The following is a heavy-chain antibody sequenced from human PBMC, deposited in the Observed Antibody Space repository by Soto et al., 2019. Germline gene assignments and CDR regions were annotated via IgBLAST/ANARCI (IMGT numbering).Heavy chain of an antibody. V-gene: IGHV3-74*01. Sequence: EVQLVESGGGLVQPGGSLRLSCAASGLTMSYYWMHWVRQVPGKGLEWVARIDNDGSGTSYADYVKGRFTISSDKAKNTLDLQMNSLRAEDTAVYFCGSVFEYWGQGTLVTVSS. J-gene: IGHJ4*02. CDR3: GSVFEY. CDR2: IDNDGSGT. CDR1: GLTMSYYW.